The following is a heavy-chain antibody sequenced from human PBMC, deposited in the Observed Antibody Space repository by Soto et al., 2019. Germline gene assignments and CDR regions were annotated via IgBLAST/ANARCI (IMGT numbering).Heavy chain of an antibody. CDR3: ATDGGSTSSSAYNYFMDV. CDR2: VIPMVGTP. Sequence: ASVKVSCKASGDTFSSYSISWVRQAPGQGLEWMGRVIPMVGTPNYAQKFQGRVTFSADKSTSTAYMVLNSLISDDTAVYYCATDGGSTSSSAYNYFMDVWGKGTPVTVSS. CDR1: GDTFSSYS. V-gene: IGHV1-69*08. J-gene: IGHJ6*03. D-gene: IGHD3-16*01.